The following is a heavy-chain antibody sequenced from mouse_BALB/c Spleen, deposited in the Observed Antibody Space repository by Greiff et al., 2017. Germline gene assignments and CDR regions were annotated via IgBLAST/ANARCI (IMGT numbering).Heavy chain of an antibody. Sequence: EVQLVESGGDLVKPGGSLKLSCAASGFTFSSYGMSWVRQTPDKRLEWVATISSGGSYTYYPDSVKGRFTISRDNAKNTLYLQMSSLKSEDTAMYYCARHGSYPSFAYWGQGTLVTVSA. D-gene: IGHD2-12*01. CDR1: GFTFSSYG. V-gene: IGHV5-6*01. CDR3: ARHGSYPSFAY. J-gene: IGHJ3*01. CDR2: ISSGGSYT.